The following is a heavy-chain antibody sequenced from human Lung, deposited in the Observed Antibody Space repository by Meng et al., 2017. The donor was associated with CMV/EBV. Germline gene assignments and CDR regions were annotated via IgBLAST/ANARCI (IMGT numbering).Heavy chain of an antibody. CDR3: ARIGYSGSYYGGPYDY. V-gene: IGHV2-26*01. J-gene: IGHJ4*02. D-gene: IGHD1-26*01. CDR2: IFSNDEK. Sequence: SXPXLVXPTETLTLTCTVSGFSLSNARMGVSWIRQPPGKALEWLAYIFSNDEKSYSTSLKSRLTISKDTSKSQVVLTMTNMDPVDTATYYCARIGYSGSYYGGPYDYWGQGTLVXVSS. CDR1: GFSLSNARMG.